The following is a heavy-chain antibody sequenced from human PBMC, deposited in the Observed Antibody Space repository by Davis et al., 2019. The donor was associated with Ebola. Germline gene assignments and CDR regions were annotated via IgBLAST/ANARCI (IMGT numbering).Heavy chain of an antibody. CDR1: GFTFSSYA. V-gene: IGHV3-23*01. CDR3: ARVRFMYAGIDY. J-gene: IGHJ4*02. CDR2: ISGSGGST. Sequence: GESLKISCAASGFTFSSYAMSWVRQAPGKGLEWVSAISGSGGSTYYADSVKGRFTISRDNAKNSLYLQMNSLRAEDTAVYYCARVRFMYAGIDYWGQGTLVTVSS. D-gene: IGHD1-14*01.